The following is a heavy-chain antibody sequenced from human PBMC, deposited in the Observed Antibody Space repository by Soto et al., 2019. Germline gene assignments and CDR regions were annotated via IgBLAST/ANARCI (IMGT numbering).Heavy chain of an antibody. V-gene: IGHV3-33*06. D-gene: IGHD2-21*01. CDR2: IWYDGSNK. CDR1: GFSFTTYG. J-gene: IGHJ4*02. CDR3: AKGRGGGAVVPDY. Sequence: QVQLVESGGGVVQPGRSLRLSCAASGFSFTTYGMHWVRQAPGEGLEWVAVIWYDGSNKYYADSVKGRFTISRDTSKNTLYLQMNSLRAESTVLYYCAKGRGGGAVVPDYWGQGTLVTVSS.